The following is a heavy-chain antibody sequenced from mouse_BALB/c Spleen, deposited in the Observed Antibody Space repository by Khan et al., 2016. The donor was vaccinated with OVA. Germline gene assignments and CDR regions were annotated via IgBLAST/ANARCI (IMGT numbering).Heavy chain of an antibody. Sequence: VQLQQSGAELVRSGASVKLSCTASGFNIKDYYIHWMKQRPEQGLEWIGWIDPENGNTEYAPKFQGKATMTADTSSNTAYLQLSSLTSEDTAVYYCNAFYYGNYLDYWGQVTTLTVAS. J-gene: IGHJ2*01. CDR2: IDPENGNT. CDR1: GFNIKDYY. V-gene: IGHV14-4*02. D-gene: IGHD2-1*01. CDR3: NAFYYGNYLDY.